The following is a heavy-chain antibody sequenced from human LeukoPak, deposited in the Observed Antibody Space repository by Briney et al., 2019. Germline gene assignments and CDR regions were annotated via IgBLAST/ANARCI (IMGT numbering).Heavy chain of an antibody. D-gene: IGHD4-17*01. Sequence: PGGSLRLSCVASGFTFSNYAMSWVRQAPGKGLEWVSAISMSGGSTYYADSVKGRFTISRDNFKNTLYLQMNSLRAEDTAVYYCARALYGDYNYYSYYMDVWGKGTTVTVSS. CDR2: ISMSGGST. V-gene: IGHV3-23*01. CDR3: ARALYGDYNYYSYYMDV. J-gene: IGHJ6*03. CDR1: GFTFSNYA.